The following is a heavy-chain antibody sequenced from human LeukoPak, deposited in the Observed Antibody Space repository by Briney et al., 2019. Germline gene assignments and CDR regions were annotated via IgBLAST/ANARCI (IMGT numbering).Heavy chain of an antibody. J-gene: IGHJ4*02. CDR3: ARGPDEGFSYGPLDS. CDR1: GFTFSSYG. CDR2: IWSDGTNK. D-gene: IGHD3-16*01. V-gene: IGHV3-33*01. Sequence: PGRSLRLSCAASGFTFSSYGMHWVRQAPGKGLEWVAVIWSDGTNKYYADSVKGRFTISRDNSQNTLSLQLNSLRAEDTAVYYCARGPDEGFSYGPLDSWGQGTLVTVSS.